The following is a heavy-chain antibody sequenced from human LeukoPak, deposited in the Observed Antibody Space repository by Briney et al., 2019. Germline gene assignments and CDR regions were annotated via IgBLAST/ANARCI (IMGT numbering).Heavy chain of an antibody. J-gene: IGHJ4*02. CDR2: IWYDGSNK. Sequence: GGSLRLSCAASGFTFSSYGMHWVRQAPGKGLEWVAVIWYDGSNKYYADSVKGRFTISRDNSKNTLYLQMNSLRAEDMAVYYCARDEAGYCSGGSCRSFDYWGQGTLVTVSS. V-gene: IGHV3-33*01. D-gene: IGHD2-15*01. CDR3: ARDEAGYCSGGSCRSFDY. CDR1: GFTFSSYG.